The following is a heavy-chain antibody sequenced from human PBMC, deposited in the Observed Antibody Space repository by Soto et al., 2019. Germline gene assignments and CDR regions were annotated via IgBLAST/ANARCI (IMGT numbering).Heavy chain of an antibody. CDR3: ARDQGGNGSYSTH. Sequence: QVQLVESGGGVVQPGRSLRLSCAASGFTFSSYGMHWVRQAPGKGLEWVAVIWYDGSNKYYADSVKGRFTISRDNSKNTLYLQMNSLRAEDTAVYYCARDQGGNGSYSTHWGQGTLVTVSS. CDR1: GFTFSSYG. J-gene: IGHJ4*02. D-gene: IGHD1-26*01. CDR2: IWYDGSNK. V-gene: IGHV3-33*01.